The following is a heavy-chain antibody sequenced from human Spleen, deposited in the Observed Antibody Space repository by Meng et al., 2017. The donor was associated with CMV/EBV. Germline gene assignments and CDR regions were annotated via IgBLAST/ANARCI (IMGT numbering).Heavy chain of an antibody. V-gene: IGHV1-2*06. D-gene: IGHD7-27*01. CDR2: INPNSGGT. Sequence: ASVKVSCKASGYTFTDYYVHWVRQAPGQGLEWMGRINPNSGGTNFAQQFQGRVTLTRDTSINTGYMELTRLTSDDTAVYYCARDNNWGPDYWGQGTMVTVSS. J-gene: IGHJ4*02. CDR1: GYTFTDYY. CDR3: ARDNNWGPDY.